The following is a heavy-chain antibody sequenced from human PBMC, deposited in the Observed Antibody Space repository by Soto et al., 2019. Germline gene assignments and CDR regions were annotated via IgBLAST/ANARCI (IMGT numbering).Heavy chain of an antibody. CDR1: GYTFTSYA. V-gene: IGHV1-3*01. J-gene: IGHJ4*02. Sequence: ASVKVSCKASGYTFTSYAMHWVRQAPGQRLEWMGWINAGNGNTKYPQKFQGRVTITRDTSASTAYMELSSLRSEDTAVYYCARGVTTPKIVTPFDYWGQGTLVTVSS. D-gene: IGHD2-15*01. CDR2: INAGNGNT. CDR3: ARGVTTPKIVTPFDY.